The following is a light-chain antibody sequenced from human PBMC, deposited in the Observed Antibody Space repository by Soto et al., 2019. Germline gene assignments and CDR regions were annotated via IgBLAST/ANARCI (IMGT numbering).Light chain of an antibody. CDR2: DAS. J-gene: IGKJ1*01. Sequence: DIQMTQSPSTLSASVGDRVTITCRASQSISSWLAWYQQKPGKAPKLLIYDASSLESGVPSRFSGSGSGTEFTLTISSLQPDDFATYYRQLYNCHSTFGPGINVDIK. V-gene: IGKV1-5*01. CDR1: QSISSW. CDR3: QLYNCHST.